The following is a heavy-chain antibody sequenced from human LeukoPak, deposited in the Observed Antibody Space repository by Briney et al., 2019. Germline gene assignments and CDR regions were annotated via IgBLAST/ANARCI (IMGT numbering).Heavy chain of an antibody. CDR1: DGSISGQY. J-gene: IGHJ3*02. CDR3: VRARHMAFDI. CDR2: IFYTGST. D-gene: IGHD6-6*01. Sequence: PSETLSLTCTVSDGSISGQYWSGIRQPPGKRLEWIGNIFYTGSTNYNPSLRSRVTISVDTSKNQFSLKVTSVTAADTALYYCVRARHMAFDIWGQGRMVTVSS. V-gene: IGHV4-59*11.